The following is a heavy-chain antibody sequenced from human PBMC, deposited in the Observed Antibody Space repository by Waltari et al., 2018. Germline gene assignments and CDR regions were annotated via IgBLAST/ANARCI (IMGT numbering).Heavy chain of an antibody. Sequence: EVQLVESGGGLVQPGGSLRLSCAASGFTFSSYEMNWVRQAPGKGREWVSYIISSGSTIYYADSVKGRFTISRDNAKNSLYLQMNSLRAEDTAVYYCARGGFGELLSGDAFDIWGQGTMVTVSS. D-gene: IGHD3-10*01. CDR1: GFTFSSYE. J-gene: IGHJ3*02. CDR2: IISSGSTI. CDR3: ARGGFGELLSGDAFDI. V-gene: IGHV3-48*03.